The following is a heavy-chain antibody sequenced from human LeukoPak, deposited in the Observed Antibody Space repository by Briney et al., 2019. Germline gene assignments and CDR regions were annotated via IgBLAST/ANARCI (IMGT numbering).Heavy chain of an antibody. CDR3: ARETDDFWGGYGPRYLSCGMDV. CDR1: GGTFSIYA. D-gene: IGHD3-3*01. V-gene: IGHV1-69*04. J-gene: IGHJ6*02. CDR2: IIPILGIA. Sequence: SVTVSFKASGGTFSIYAISWVRQAPGQGLEWMGRIIPILGIANYAQKFQGRVTITADKSTSTAYMELSSLRSEDTAVYYCARETDDFWGGYGPRYLSCGMDVWGQGTTVTVSS.